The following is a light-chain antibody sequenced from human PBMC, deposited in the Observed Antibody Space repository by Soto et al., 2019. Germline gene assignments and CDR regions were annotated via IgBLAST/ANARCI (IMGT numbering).Light chain of an antibody. Sequence: EIVMTQSPATLSVSPGERATLSCRASQSVSSNLAWYQQKPGQAPKLLIFDASTRATGVPARFSGSGSGTEFTLTVSSLQSEDIAVYFCQQYNNWPPNFGQGTRLEI. V-gene: IGKV3-15*01. CDR2: DAS. CDR3: QQYNNWPPN. J-gene: IGKJ5*01. CDR1: QSVSSN.